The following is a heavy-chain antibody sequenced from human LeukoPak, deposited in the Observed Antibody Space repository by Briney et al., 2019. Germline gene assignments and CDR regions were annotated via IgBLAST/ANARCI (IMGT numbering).Heavy chain of an antibody. D-gene: IGHD6-19*01. V-gene: IGHV4-59*02. J-gene: IGHJ4*02. Sequence: SETLSLTCSVSGGSVSTYYWSWIRQLPGKGLEWIGYIFYSGTTNYTPSLKSRVTISVDTSKNQFSPKLSSVTAADTAVYYCARMSVAGTGGFDYWGQGTLVTVSS. CDR2: IFYSGTT. CDR1: GGSVSTYY. CDR3: ARMSVAGTGGFDY.